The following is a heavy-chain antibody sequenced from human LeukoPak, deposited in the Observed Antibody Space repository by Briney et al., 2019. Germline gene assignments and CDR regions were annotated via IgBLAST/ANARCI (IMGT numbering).Heavy chain of an antibody. Sequence: GGSLRLSCAASGFTFSSYGMHWVRQAPGKGLEWVAFIRYDGSNKYYADSVKGRFTISRDNSKNTLYLQMNSLRAEDTAVYYCAKTPPFRPKPDQPNWFDPWGQGTLVTVSS. D-gene: IGHD6-6*01. CDR2: IRYDGSNK. J-gene: IGHJ5*02. V-gene: IGHV3-30*02. CDR3: AKTPPFRPKPDQPNWFDP. CDR1: GFTFSSYG.